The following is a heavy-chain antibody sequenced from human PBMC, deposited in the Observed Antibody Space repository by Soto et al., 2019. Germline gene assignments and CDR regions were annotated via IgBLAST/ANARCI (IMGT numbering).Heavy chain of an antibody. Sequence: QVQLVQSGAEVKKPGSSVKVSCKASGGTFSSYAISWVRQAPGHGLGWMGEIIPIFGTANYAHKFQGRVTITADQTTSTGYMELSRLRSEETSVYYCARDRGPSSGYYPYWFDPWGQGTLVTVSS. J-gene: IGHJ5*02. D-gene: IGHD3-22*01. CDR2: IIPIFGTA. V-gene: IGHV1-69*12. CDR1: GGTFSSYA. CDR3: ARDRGPSSGYYPYWFDP.